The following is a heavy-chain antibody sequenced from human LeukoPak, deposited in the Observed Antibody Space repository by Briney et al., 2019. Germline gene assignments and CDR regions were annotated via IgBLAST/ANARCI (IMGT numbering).Heavy chain of an antibody. CDR2: ISSSSSYI. V-gene: IGHV3-21*01. CDR1: GFTFSSYT. Sequence: PGGSLKLSCAASGFTFSSYTMNWVRQAQGKGLEWVSSISSSSSYIYYADSLKGRFTISRDNAKNSLYLQMNSLRAEDTAVYYCARELGAFDIWGQGTMVTVSS. J-gene: IGHJ3*02. CDR3: ARELGAFDI. D-gene: IGHD7-27*01.